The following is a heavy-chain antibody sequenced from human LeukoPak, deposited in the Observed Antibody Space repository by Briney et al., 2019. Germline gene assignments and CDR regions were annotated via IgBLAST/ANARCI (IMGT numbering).Heavy chain of an antibody. CDR3: ARDPSNMVYNAEYFQH. D-gene: IGHD3-10*01. J-gene: IGHJ1*01. V-gene: IGHV3-21*01. Sequence: GGSLRLSCAASGFTFSSYAMSWVRQAPGKGLEWVSSISSSSSYIYYADSVKGRFTISRDNAKNSLYLQVNSLRAEDTAVYYCARDPSNMVYNAEYFQHWGQGTLVTVSS. CDR2: ISSSSSYI. CDR1: GFTFSSYA.